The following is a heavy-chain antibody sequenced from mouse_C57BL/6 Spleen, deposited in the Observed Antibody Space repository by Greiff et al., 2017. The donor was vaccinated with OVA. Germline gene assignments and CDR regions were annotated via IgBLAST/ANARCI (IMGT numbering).Heavy chain of an antibody. J-gene: IGHJ2*01. V-gene: IGHV5-17*01. CDR3: ARSNYDFDY. CDR1: GFTFSDYG. CDR2: ISSCSSTI. D-gene: IGHD2-5*01. Sequence: EVKLLESGGGLVKPGGSLKLSCAASGFTFSDYGMHWVRQAPEKGLEWVAYISSCSSTIYYADTVKGRFTISRDNAKNTPFLQMTSLRSEDTAMYYCARSNYDFDYWGQGTTLTVSS.